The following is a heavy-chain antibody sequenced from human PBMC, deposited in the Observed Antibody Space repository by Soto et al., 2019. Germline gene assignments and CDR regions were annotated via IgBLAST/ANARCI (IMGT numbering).Heavy chain of an antibody. D-gene: IGHD4-17*01. V-gene: IGHV1-8*01. CDR2: MNPNSGNT. CDR3: ARGVKYGAYSRWFDP. Sequence: QVQLVQSGAEVKKPGASVKVSCKASGYTFTSYDINWVRQATGQGLEYLGWMNPNSGNTGYVQKFKGRVTMTRDTSISTAYMELRSLRSEDTAVYFCARGVKYGAYSRWFDPWGQGTLVTVSS. J-gene: IGHJ5*02. CDR1: GYTFTSYD.